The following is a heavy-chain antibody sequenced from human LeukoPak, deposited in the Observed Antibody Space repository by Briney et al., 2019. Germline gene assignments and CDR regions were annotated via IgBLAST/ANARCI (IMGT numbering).Heavy chain of an antibody. J-gene: IGHJ4*02. CDR3: ARESRGGYSGYDTPIFDY. Sequence: PGGSLRLSCAASGFTFSGYAMHWVRQAPGKGLEWVAVISYDGSNKYYADSVKGRFTISRDNSKNTLYLQMNSPRAEDTAVYYCARESRGGYSGYDTPIFDYWGQGTLVTVSS. CDR2: ISYDGSNK. CDR1: GFTFSGYA. V-gene: IGHV3-30-3*01. D-gene: IGHD5-12*01.